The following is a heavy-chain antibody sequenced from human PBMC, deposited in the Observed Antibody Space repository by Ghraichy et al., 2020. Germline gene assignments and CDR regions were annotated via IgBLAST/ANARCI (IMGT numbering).Heavy chain of an antibody. CDR2: ISGSGGST. D-gene: IGHD4-17*01. V-gene: IGHV3-23*01. J-gene: IGHJ4*02. CDR3: AEADYGDYSFDY. Sequence: GESLNISCAASGFTFSSYAMSWVRQAPGKGLEWVSAISGSGGSTYYADSVKGRFTISRDNSKNTLYLQMNSLRAEDTAVYYCAEADYGDYSFDYWGQGTLVTVSS. CDR1: GFTFSSYA.